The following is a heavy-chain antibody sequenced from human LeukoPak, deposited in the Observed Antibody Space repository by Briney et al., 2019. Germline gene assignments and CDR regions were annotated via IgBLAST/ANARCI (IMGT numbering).Heavy chain of an antibody. CDR3: TTGIGAYCGGDCYSHYFDY. D-gene: IGHD2-21*02. J-gene: IGHJ4*02. CDR1: GFTFSNAW. Sequence: GGSLRLSCAASGFTFSNAWMSWVRQAPGKGLEWVGRIKSKTDGGTTDYAAPVKGRFTISRDDSKNMLYLQMNSLKTEDTAVYYCTTGIGAYCGGDCYSHYFDYWGQGTLVTVSS. CDR2: IKSKTDGGTT. V-gene: IGHV3-15*01.